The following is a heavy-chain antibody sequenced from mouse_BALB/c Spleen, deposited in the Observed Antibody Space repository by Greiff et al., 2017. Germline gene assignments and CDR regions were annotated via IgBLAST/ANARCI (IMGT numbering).Heavy chain of an antibody. CDR1: GFTFSSYT. Sequence: EVMLVESGGGLVKPGGSLKLSCAASGFTFSSYTMSWVRQTPEKRLEWVATISSGGSYTYYPDSVKGRFTISRDNATNTLYLQMSSLKSEDTAMYYCTRDTYDYDGGYFDYWGQGTTLTVSS. J-gene: IGHJ2*01. CDR3: TRDTYDYDGGYFDY. V-gene: IGHV5-6-4*01. CDR2: ISSGGSYT. D-gene: IGHD2-4*01.